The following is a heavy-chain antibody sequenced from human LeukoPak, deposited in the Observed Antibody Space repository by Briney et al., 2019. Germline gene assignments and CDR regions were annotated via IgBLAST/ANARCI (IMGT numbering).Heavy chain of an antibody. J-gene: IGHJ1*01. D-gene: IGHD3-22*01. V-gene: IGHV4-4*07. Sequence: SETLSLTCTVSGASISSSYCTWIRQSPGEGLEWIGRMSSGGSTTYNPSFKGRVTMSLDTSKRQFSLNLSSGTAADTAVYYCARDQTYYVSSGYYYVTYLQHWGQGILVTVSS. CDR2: MSSGGST. CDR3: ARDQTYYVSSGYYYVTYLQH. CDR1: GASISSSY.